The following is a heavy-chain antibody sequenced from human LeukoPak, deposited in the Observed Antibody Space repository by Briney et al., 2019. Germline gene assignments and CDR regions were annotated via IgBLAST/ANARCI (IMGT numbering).Heavy chain of an antibody. CDR1: GYSFTSYW. V-gene: IGHV5-51*01. CDR2: IYPGDSDT. J-gene: IGHJ4*02. CDR3: ARHPSVAGTKGGFDH. Sequence: GESLKISCKGSGYSFTSYWIGWVRQMPGKGLEWMGIIYPGDSDTRYSPSFQGQVTISADKSISTAYLQWSSLKASDTAMYYCARHPSVAGTKGGFDHWGQGTLVTVSS. D-gene: IGHD6-19*01.